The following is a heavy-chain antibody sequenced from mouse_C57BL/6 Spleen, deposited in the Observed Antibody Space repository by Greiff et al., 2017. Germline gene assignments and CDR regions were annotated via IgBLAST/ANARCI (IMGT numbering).Heavy chain of an antibody. D-gene: IGHD4-1*01. CDR2: IDPSDSET. J-gene: IGHJ2*01. CDR1: GYTFTSYW. CDR3: ARGRNWAYYFGY. Sequence: LVRPGSSVKLSCKASGYTFTSYWMHWVKQRPIQGLEWIGNIDPSDSETHYNQKFKDKATLTVDKSSSTAYMQLSSLTSEDSAVYYCARGRNWAYYFGYWGQGTTLTVSS. V-gene: IGHV1-52*01.